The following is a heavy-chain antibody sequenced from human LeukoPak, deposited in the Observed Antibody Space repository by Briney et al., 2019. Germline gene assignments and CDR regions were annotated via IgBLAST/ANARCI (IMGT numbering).Heavy chain of an antibody. CDR1: GFSFSGYC. D-gene: IGHD6-13*01. CDR2: IKQDGSEK. CDR3: AREWQGGIAAAGTRIEGDY. V-gene: IGHV3-7*01. Sequence: AGSLRLSCAVSGFSFSGYCMTWVRQAPGKGLEWVANIKQDGSEKNYVDSVKGRFTISRDNAESSLFLQMNSLRVEDTAVYYCAREWQGGIAAAGTRIEGDYWGQGTVVGVSS. J-gene: IGHJ4*02.